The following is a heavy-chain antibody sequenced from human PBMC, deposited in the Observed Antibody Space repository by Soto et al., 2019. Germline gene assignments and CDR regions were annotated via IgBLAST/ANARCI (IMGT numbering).Heavy chain of an antibody. CDR2: IYHPXST. CDR3: ASRLTRRAFDP. V-gene: IGHV4-30-2*01. CDR1: VESIRSGDHS. Sequence: XTLPLTCAVSVESIRSGDHSWSWIRQPPGQGLEWMGXIYHPXSTYYNKSLKXXVTISADXXKNQLSLRLTSVTAADTAIYYCASRLTRRAFDPWGQGTLVTVSS. J-gene: IGHJ5*02. D-gene: IGHD4-17*01.